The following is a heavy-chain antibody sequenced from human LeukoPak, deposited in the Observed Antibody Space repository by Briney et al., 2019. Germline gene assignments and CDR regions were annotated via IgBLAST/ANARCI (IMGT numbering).Heavy chain of an antibody. CDR2: IYNSGST. CDR3: TRRFDY. CDR1: GSTVSNTY. V-gene: IGHV3-53*01. Sequence: GGSLRLSCAASGSTVSNTYMNWVRQAPGKGLEWASVIYNSGSTYYADSVKGRFTASRDNSKNTLYLQINSLRVEDTAVYYCTRRFDYWGQGTLVTVSS. J-gene: IGHJ4*02.